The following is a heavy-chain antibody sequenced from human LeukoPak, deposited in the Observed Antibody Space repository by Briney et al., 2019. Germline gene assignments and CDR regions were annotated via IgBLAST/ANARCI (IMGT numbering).Heavy chain of an antibody. CDR3: ARGSSGWNDNY. Sequence: AGGSLTPSCAASGFTFSSYWMHWVRQAPGKGLVWVSRINSDGVSTLYPDSGKGRFTISTDKAKNTLYLQMNGPRAEDTAVYYCARGSSGWNDNYWGQGALVTVSS. D-gene: IGHD6-19*01. CDR1: GFTFSSYW. J-gene: IGHJ4*02. V-gene: IGHV3-74*01. CDR2: INSDGVST.